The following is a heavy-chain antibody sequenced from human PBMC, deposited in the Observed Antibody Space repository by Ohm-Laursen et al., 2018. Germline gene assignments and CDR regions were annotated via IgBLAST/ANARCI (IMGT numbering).Heavy chain of an antibody. V-gene: IGHV1-18*04. Sequence: SVKVSCKASGYTFTGYYLHWVRQAPGQALEWMGWIGTYNGNTNYAQKLQGRVTMTTVTSTSTAYMELRSLRSDDTAVYYCARVAYYDSSGYRGPDYWGQGTLVTVSS. CDR3: ARVAYYDSSGYRGPDY. D-gene: IGHD3-22*01. CDR2: IGTYNGNT. CDR1: GYTFTGYY. J-gene: IGHJ4*02.